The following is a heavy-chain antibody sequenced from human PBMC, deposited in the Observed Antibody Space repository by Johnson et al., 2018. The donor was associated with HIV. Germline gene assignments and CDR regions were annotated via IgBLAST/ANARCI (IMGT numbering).Heavy chain of an antibody. CDR3: AKGGVAAAKGAFDI. J-gene: IGHJ3*02. CDR2: INWNGGSI. V-gene: IGHV3-20*04. CDR1: GFTFDDYG. D-gene: IGHD6-25*01. Sequence: VQLVESGGGLVKPGGSLRLSCAASGFTFDDYGMSWVRQAPGKGLEWVSGINWNGGSIGYADSVKGRFTISRDNAKNSLYLQMNSLRTEDTALYYCAKGGVAAAKGAFDIWGQGTMVTVSS.